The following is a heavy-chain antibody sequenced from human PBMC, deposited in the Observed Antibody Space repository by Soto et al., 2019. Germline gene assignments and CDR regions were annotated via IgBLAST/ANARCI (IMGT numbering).Heavy chain of an antibody. V-gene: IGHV1-69*12. D-gene: IGHD3-22*01. CDR1: GGTFSSYA. Sequence: QVQLVQSGAEVKKPGSSVKVSCKASGGTFSSYAISWVRQAPGQGLEWMGGIIPIFGTANYAKKFQGRVTITADEPTSTAYMELSSLRSEDTAVYYCARDLACSGYYEEGRYYSYGMDVWGQGTTVTVSS. CDR2: IIPIFGTA. J-gene: IGHJ6*02. CDR3: ARDLACSGYYEEGRYYSYGMDV.